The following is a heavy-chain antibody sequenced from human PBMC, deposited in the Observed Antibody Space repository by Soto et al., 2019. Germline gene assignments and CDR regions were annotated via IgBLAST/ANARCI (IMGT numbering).Heavy chain of an antibody. CDR2: ISGSGGST. D-gene: IGHD3-3*01. Sequence: PGGSLTLSCAASGFTFSSYAMSWVRQAPGKGLEWVSAISGSGGSTYYADSVKGRFTISRDNSKNTLYLQMNSLRAEDTAVYYCEKWALGRFLEWLPTPWLDPSGQGTLITVAS. CDR3: EKWALGRFLEWLPTPWLDP. V-gene: IGHV3-23*01. CDR1: GFTFSSYA. J-gene: IGHJ5*02.